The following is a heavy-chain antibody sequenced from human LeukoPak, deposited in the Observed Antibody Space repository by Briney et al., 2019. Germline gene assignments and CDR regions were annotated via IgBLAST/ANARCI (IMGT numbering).Heavy chain of an antibody. V-gene: IGHV3-7*03. CDR2: IKQDGSEK. CDR1: GFTFSSYW. CDR3: ARGEARYCSGGSCIFFDY. J-gene: IGHJ4*02. Sequence: GGSLRLSCAASGFTFSSYWMSWVRQAPGKGLEWVANIKQDGSEKYYVDSVKGRFTISRDNAKNSLYLQMNSLRAEDTALYYCARGEARYCSGGSCIFFDYWGQGTLVTVSS. D-gene: IGHD2-15*01.